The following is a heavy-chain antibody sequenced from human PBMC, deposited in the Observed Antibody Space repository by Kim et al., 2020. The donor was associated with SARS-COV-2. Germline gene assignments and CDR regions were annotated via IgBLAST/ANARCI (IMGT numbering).Heavy chain of an antibody. Sequence: GGSLRLSCAASGFTFSSYEMNWVRQAPGKGLEWVSYISSSGSTIYYADSVKGRFTISRDNAKNSLYLQMNSLRAEDTAVYYCASLIAAAGLNWFDPWGQGTLVTVSS. J-gene: IGHJ5*02. D-gene: IGHD6-13*01. CDR3: ASLIAAAGLNWFDP. CDR1: GFTFSSYE. V-gene: IGHV3-48*03. CDR2: ISSSGSTI.